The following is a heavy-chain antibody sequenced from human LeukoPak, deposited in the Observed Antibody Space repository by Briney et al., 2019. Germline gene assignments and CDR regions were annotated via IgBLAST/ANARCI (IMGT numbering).Heavy chain of an antibody. CDR2: ISGYQGST. J-gene: IGHJ4*02. CDR3: ARSYLGTITAGPFEY. D-gene: IGHD5-12*01. Sequence: ASVKVSCKASGYTFTNYGIAWVRQAPGQGLEWMGWISGYQGSTKYAQNFQGRVTMTIDTSTSTAYMDLRSLRSDDTAIYFCARSYLGTITAGPFEYWGQGTLVAVSS. V-gene: IGHV1-18*01. CDR1: GYTFTNYG.